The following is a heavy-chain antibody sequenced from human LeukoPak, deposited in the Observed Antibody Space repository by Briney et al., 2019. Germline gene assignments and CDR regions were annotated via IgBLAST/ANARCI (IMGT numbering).Heavy chain of an antibody. D-gene: IGHD1-26*01. V-gene: IGHV3-48*01. CDR3: ARAAKWEFYHYYMDV. CDR2: ISNGSGNR. J-gene: IGHJ6*03. Sequence: TGGSLRLSCVASEFTFSSYSMIWVRQAPRKGLEWISYISNGSGNRYYADSVKGRFTISRDNAKNLLYLQMNNLRADDTAVYYCARAAKWEFYHYYMDVWGKGTTVAVSS. CDR1: EFTFSSYS.